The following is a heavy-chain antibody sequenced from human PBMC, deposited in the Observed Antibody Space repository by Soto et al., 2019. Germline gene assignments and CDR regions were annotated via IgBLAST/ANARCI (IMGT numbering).Heavy chain of an antibody. D-gene: IGHD2-2*03. V-gene: IGHV5-51*01. Sequence: GESLKISCKGSGYSFTSYWIGWVRQMPGKGLEWMGIIYPGDSDTRYSPSFQGQVTISADKSISTAYLQWSSLKASDTAMYYCARLHGYCSSTSCFYFDYWGQGTLDTVSS. CDR3: ARLHGYCSSTSCFYFDY. CDR2: IYPGDSDT. J-gene: IGHJ4*02. CDR1: GYSFTSYW.